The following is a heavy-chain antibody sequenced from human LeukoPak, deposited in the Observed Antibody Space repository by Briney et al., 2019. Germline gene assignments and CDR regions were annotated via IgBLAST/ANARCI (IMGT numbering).Heavy chain of an antibody. J-gene: IGHJ2*01. V-gene: IGHV4-38-2*02. Sequence: SETLSLTCTVSGYSISSGYYWNWIRQPPGKGREWIGNIYYSGTTNYNSSLKRRVTISGDTSKNQFSLKLSSVTAADTAVYYCARRGPYCGGDCYTYWYFDLWGRGTLVTVSS. CDR1: GYSISSGYY. CDR2: IYYSGTT. CDR3: ARRGPYCGGDCYTYWYFDL. D-gene: IGHD2-21*02.